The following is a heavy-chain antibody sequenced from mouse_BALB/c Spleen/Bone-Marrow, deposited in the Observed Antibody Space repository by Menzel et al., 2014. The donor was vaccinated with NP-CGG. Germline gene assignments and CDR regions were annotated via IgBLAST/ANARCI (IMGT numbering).Heavy chain of an antibody. J-gene: IGHJ4*01. CDR2: VTNSGSSN. CDR1: GFSFNNYV. Sequence: EVKLMESGGVLVKPGGSLKLSCAASGFSFNNYVMSWVRQTPEKRLEWVATVTNSGSSNYYRDNVKGRFTISRDNANNTLYLKMNSLRSEDTAIYYCARQEGYGMGCWGQGTSVTVSS. CDR3: ARQEGYGMGC. V-gene: IGHV5-9-3*01.